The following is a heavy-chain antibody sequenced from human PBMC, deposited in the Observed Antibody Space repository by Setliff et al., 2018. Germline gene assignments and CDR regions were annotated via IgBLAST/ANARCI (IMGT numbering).Heavy chain of an antibody. J-gene: IGHJ5*02. CDR1: GGTFSSYA. CDR2: IIPIFGTA. Sequence: AASVKVSCKASGGTFSSYAISWVRQAPGQGLEWMGGIIPIFGTANYAQKFQGRVTITADESTSTAYMELSSLRSEDTAVYYCARVYNPLYHNWLDPWGQGTLVTVSS. CDR3: ARVYNPLYHNWLDP. V-gene: IGHV1-69*13. D-gene: IGHD1-1*01.